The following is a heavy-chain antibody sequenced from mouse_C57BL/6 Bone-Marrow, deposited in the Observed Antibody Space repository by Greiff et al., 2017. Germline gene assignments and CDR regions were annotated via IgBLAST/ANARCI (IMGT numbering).Heavy chain of an antibody. D-gene: IGHD1-1*01. CDR2: IDPSDSYT. J-gene: IGHJ1*03. CDR1: GYTFTSYW. V-gene: IGHV1-59*01. Sequence: VQLQQPGAELVRPGTSVKLSCKASGYTFTSYWMHWVKQRPGQGLEWIGVIDPSDSYTNYNQKFKGKATLTVDTSSSTAYMQLSSLTSEDSAVYYCARDDYGSSYWYFDVWGTGTTVTVSS. CDR3: ARDDYGSSYWYFDV.